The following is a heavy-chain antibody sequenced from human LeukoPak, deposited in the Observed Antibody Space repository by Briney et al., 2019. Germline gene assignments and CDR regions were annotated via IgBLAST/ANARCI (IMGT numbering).Heavy chain of an antibody. CDR2: IIPIFGSA. CDR1: GGTFSSFA. D-gene: IGHD2-2*01. V-gene: IGHV1-69*01. J-gene: IGHJ4*02. Sequence: RAASVKVSCKASGGTFSSFAISWVRQAPGQGLEWMGGIIPIFGSANYAQKFQGRVTIIADESTSTAYMELSSLRSDDTAVYYCARALYHTFDYWGQGTLVTVSS. CDR3: ARALYHTFDY.